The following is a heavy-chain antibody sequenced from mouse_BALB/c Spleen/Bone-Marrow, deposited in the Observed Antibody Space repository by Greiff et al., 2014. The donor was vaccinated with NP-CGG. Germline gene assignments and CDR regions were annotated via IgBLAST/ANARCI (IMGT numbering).Heavy chain of an antibody. D-gene: IGHD3-3*01. CDR3: ARRDGSYFDY. V-gene: IGHV1-54*01. CDR1: GYAFTNYL. CDR2: INPGSGGT. J-gene: IGHJ2*01. Sequence: LVESGAELVRPGTSVKVSCKASGYAFTNYLIEWVKQRPGLGLEWIGMINPGSGGTNYNEKFKGKATLTADKSSSTAYMQLSSLTSDDSAVYFCARRDGSYFDYWGQGTTLTVSS.